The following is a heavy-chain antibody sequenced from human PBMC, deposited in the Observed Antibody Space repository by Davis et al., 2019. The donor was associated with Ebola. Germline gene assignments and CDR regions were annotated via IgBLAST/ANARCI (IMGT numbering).Heavy chain of an antibody. J-gene: IGHJ6*04. CDR2: ISSDSDYI. CDR3: AREYYYYGMDV. Sequence: GESLKISCAASGFTFSTYSMSWVRQAPGKGLEWVSSISSDSDYIYYADSVKGRFTISRDNAKNSLYLQMNSLRDEDTAVYYCAREYYYYGMDVWGKGTTVTVSS. CDR1: GFTFSTYS. V-gene: IGHV3-21*01.